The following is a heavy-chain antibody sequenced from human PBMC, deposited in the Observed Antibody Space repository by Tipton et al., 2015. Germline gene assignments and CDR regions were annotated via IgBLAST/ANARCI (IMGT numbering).Heavy chain of an antibody. CDR2: INHRGGT. CDR3: AKQSPIPVAGTFDYYYGPDV. Sequence: TLSLTCAVYGASFSGYHWSWIRQPPGKGLEWIGEINHRGGTNYKPSLESRVTISVDTSKKQFSLRLTSVTAEDTAVYYCAKQSPIPVAGTFDYYYGPDVWGQGTTVTVSS. CDR1: GASFSGYH. J-gene: IGHJ6*02. V-gene: IGHV4-34*01. D-gene: IGHD6-19*01.